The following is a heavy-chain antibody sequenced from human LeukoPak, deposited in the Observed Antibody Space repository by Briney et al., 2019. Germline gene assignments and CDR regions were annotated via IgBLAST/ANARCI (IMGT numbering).Heavy chain of an antibody. CDR1: GYTFTSYG. Sequence: GASVRVSCTASGYTFTSYGISWVRQAPGQGLEWMGWISAYNGNTNYAQKLQGRVTMTTDTSTSTAYMELRSLRSDDTAVYYCARDRIVVVPAATPDYYYGMDVWGQGTTVTVSS. D-gene: IGHD2-2*02. J-gene: IGHJ6*02. CDR2: ISAYNGNT. CDR3: ARDRIVVVPAATPDYYYGMDV. V-gene: IGHV1-18*01.